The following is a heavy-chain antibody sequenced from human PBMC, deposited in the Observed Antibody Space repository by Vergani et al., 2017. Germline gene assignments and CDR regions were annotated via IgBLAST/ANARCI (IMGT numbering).Heavy chain of an antibody. V-gene: IGHV3-23*04. D-gene: IGHD5-12*01. J-gene: IGHJ4*02. CDR2: ISDSGGST. Sequence: EVQLVESGGGLVQPGGSLRLSCAASGFMFSSYAMSWVRQAPGKGLEWVSAISDSGGSTYYADSVKGRFTISRDNSKNTLYLQMNSLRADDTAVYYCANLPSGYDLGVQGDYWGQGTLVTVSS. CDR3: ANLPSGYDLGVQGDY. CDR1: GFMFSSYA.